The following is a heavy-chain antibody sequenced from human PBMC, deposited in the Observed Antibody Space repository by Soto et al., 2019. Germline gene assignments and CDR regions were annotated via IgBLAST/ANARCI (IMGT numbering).Heavy chain of an antibody. CDR3: ARDLAAGDY. V-gene: IGHV1-46*01. J-gene: IGHJ4*02. CDR2: FNPTSGST. CDR1: GYTFINYY. D-gene: IGHD6-13*01. Sequence: QVQLVQSGAEVKKPGASVKLSCKASGYTFINYYIHWVRQAPGQGLEWMGIFNPTSGSTNYAQKFQGRVTLTMDTSTRTVYMELSRLRFDDTAVYYCARDLAAGDYWGQGTLVTVSS.